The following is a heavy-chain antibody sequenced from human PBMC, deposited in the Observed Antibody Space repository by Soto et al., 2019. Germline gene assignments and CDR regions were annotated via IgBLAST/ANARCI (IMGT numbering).Heavy chain of an antibody. CDR1: GGSVSSGTSH. Sequence: SETLSLTCTVSGGSVSSGTSHWNWIRQPPGKGLEWIGYISYSGYTNYNPSLKSRVTISLDTSKNQLSLKLSSVTAADTAVYYCATLGVLQYFDWSILYWGQGILVTVSS. V-gene: IGHV4-61*01. J-gene: IGHJ4*02. D-gene: IGHD3-9*01. CDR3: ATLGVLQYFDWSILY. CDR2: ISYSGYT.